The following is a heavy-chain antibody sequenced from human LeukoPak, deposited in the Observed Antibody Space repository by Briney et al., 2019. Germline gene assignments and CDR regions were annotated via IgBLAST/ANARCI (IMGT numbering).Heavy chain of an antibody. V-gene: IGHV3-33*01. CDR3: ARDRWFGELFGYYFDY. CDR2: IWYDGSNK. D-gene: IGHD3-10*01. CDR1: GFTFSSYG. Sequence: QPGGSLRLSCAASGFTFSSYGMHWARQAPGKGLEWVAVIWYDGSNKYYADSVKGRFTISRDNSKNTLYLQMNSLRAEDTAVYYCARDRWFGELFGYYFDYWGQGTLVTVSS. J-gene: IGHJ4*02.